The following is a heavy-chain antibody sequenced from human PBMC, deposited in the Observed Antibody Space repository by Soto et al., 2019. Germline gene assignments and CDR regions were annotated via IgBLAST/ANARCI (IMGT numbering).Heavy chain of an antibody. CDR3: ARDAQLRFQGYYGMDV. CDR1: GGSISSYY. V-gene: IGHV4-59*01. Sequence: SETLSLTCTVSGGSISSYYWSWIRQPPGKGLEWIGYIHYSGSTNYNPSLKSRVTISVDTSKNQFSLKLSSVTAADTAVYYCARDAQLRFQGYYGMDVWGQGTTVTVSS. CDR2: IHYSGST. D-gene: IGHD3-3*01. J-gene: IGHJ6*02.